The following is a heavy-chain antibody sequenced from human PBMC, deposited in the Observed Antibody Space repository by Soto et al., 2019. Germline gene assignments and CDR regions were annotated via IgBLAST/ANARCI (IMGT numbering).Heavy chain of an antibody. D-gene: IGHD2-21*02. Sequence: QMNLVESGGGVVQPGRSLRLSCAASGFVFSDYGMHWVRQAPGKGLEWVALITNDGNNEYYRESVKGRFSISRGRSTNTVDLLMNRLRTEDTRVYYCSKEGPGDGRHFNYAMHVWGQGTTVTVSS. V-gene: IGHV3-30*18. CDR1: GFVFSDYG. CDR2: ITNDGNNE. CDR3: SKEGPGDGRHFNYAMHV. J-gene: IGHJ6*02.